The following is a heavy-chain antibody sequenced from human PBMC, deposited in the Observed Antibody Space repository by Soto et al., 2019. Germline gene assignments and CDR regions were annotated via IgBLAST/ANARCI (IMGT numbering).Heavy chain of an antibody. CDR2: ISAYNGNT. J-gene: IGHJ5*02. CDR3: ARDQVPAAKKAGWFDP. V-gene: IGHV1-18*01. Sequence: QVQLVQSGAEVKKPGASVKVSCKASGYTFTSYGISWVRQAPGQGLEWMGWISAYNGNTNYAQKLQGRVTMTTDTSTSTASMELRSLRSDDTAVYYCARDQVPAAKKAGWFDPWGQGTLVTVSS. CDR1: GYTFTSYG. D-gene: IGHD2-2*01.